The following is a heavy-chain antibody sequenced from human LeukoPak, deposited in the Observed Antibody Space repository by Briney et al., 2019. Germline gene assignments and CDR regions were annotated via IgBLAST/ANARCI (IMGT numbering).Heavy chain of an antibody. CDR1: GFIFSSYG. V-gene: IGHV3-48*01. CDR2: ISSSSSTK. CDR3: ARDPDF. Sequence: GGSLRLSCAASGFIFSSYGMNWVRQAPGKGLEWVSYISSSSSTKYYADSVKGRFIISRDNAKNSLYLQMNSLRAEDTAVYYCARDPDFWGQGALVTVSS. J-gene: IGHJ4*02.